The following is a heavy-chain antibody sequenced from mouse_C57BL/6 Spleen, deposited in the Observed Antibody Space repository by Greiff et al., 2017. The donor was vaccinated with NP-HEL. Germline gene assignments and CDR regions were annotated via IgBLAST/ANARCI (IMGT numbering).Heavy chain of an antibody. Sequence: EVQRVESGPELVKPGDSVKISCKASGYSFTGYFMNWVMQSHGKSLEWIGRINPYNGDTFYNQKFKGKATLTVDKSSSTAHMELRSLTSEDSAVYYCARWGNTDYFDYWGQGTTLTVSS. CDR2: INPYNGDT. J-gene: IGHJ2*01. CDR1: GYSFTGYF. CDR3: ARWGNTDYFDY. V-gene: IGHV1-20*01.